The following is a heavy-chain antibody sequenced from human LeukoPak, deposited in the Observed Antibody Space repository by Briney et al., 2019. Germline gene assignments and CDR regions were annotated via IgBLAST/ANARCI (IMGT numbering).Heavy chain of an antibody. Sequence: GASVKVSCKASGYTFTSYGISWVRQAPGQGLEWMGLISAYNSNTNYAQQLQGRVTMTTDTYTSTAYMELRSLRSGDTAVYYCARVFEGGDYGGYYYGMDVWGQGTTVTVSS. J-gene: IGHJ6*02. CDR1: GYTFTSYG. V-gene: IGHV1-18*01. D-gene: IGHD4-17*01. CDR2: ISAYNSNT. CDR3: ARVFEGGDYGGYYYGMDV.